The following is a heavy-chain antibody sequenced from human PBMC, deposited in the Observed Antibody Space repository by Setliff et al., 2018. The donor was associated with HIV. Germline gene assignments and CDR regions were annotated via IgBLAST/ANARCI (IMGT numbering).Heavy chain of an antibody. J-gene: IGHJ4*02. CDR1: GFTFSSYA. D-gene: IGHD3-10*01. CDR2: ISGSGGST. V-gene: IGHV3-23*01. CDR3: AKDQAITMVRGSYFDY. Sequence: SGGSLRLSCAASGFTFSSYAMSWVRQAPGKGLEWVSAISGSGGSTYYADSVKGRFTISRDNSKNTLYLQMNSLRAEDTAVYYCAKDQAITMVRGSYFDYWGQGTLVTVSS.